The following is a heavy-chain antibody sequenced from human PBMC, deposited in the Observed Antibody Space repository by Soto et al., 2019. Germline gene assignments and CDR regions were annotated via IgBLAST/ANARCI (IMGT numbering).Heavy chain of an antibody. Sequence: GGSLRLSCAASGFTFSSYAMSWVRQAPGKGLEWVSAISGSGGSTYYADSVKGRFTISRDNSKNTLYLQMNSLRAEDTAVYYCAKDGSGYYDSSGSFDYWGQGTLVTVSS. CDR3: AKDGSGYYDSSGSFDY. D-gene: IGHD3-22*01. CDR1: GFTFSSYA. J-gene: IGHJ4*02. CDR2: ISGSGGST. V-gene: IGHV3-23*01.